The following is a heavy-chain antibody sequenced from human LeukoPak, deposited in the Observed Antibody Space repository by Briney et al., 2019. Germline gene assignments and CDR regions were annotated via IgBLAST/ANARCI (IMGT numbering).Heavy chain of an antibody. CDR3: TRWTTVTTFDH. Sequence: CLRLSCTRSGFTSGVYAVSWGRQAPGGGLGWVGSFTGKIDGGTTEYAASVTGRFTISIDDSKTVAYLQMNSLTTEDTAADYCTRWTTVTTFDHWGQGTLVTVSS. V-gene: IGHV3-49*04. CDR1: GFTSGVYA. J-gene: IGHJ4*02. D-gene: IGHD4-17*01. CDR2: FTGKIDGGTT.